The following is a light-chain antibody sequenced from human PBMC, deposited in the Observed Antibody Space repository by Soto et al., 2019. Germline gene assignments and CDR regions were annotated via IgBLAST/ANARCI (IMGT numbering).Light chain of an antibody. J-gene: IGKJ1*01. V-gene: IGKV3-20*01. CDR3: QQYADSPCT. CDR1: QYVSGSH. CDR2: GAS. Sequence: EIVLTQSPGTLSLSPGERATLSCRASQYVSGSHLAWYRQKPGQAPRLLIYGASNRATGIPDRFSGSGSGADFTLTISRLEPDDFAVYYCQQYADSPCTFGQGTKVDIK.